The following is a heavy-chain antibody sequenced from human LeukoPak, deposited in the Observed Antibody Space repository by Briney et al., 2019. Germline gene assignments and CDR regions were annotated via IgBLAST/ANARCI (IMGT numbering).Heavy chain of an antibody. Sequence: GGSLRLSCAASGFSFSSYAMSWVRQAPGKGLEWVSAISKSGDSTFYADSVKGRFTISRDNSKNTLYLQMNSLRAEDTAVYCCARAYNYDFWSANWFDPWGQGTLVTVSS. CDR2: ISKSGDST. J-gene: IGHJ5*02. D-gene: IGHD3-3*01. CDR3: ARAYNYDFWSANWFDP. CDR1: GFSFSSYA. V-gene: IGHV3-23*01.